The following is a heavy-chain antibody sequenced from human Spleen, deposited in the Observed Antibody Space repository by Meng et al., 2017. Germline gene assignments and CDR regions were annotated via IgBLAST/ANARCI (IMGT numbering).Heavy chain of an antibody. CDR1: GGSFSDYY. CDR3: ARGPTTMAHDFDY. Sequence: QVPLQEWGGVLLKPSETLFPTCVVSGGSFSDYYWSWIRQPPGKGLEWIGEINHSGSTNYNPSLESRATISVDTSQNNLSLKLSSVTAADSAVYYCARGPTTMAHDFDYWGQGTLVTVSS. J-gene: IGHJ4*02. V-gene: IGHV4-34*01. D-gene: IGHD4-11*01. CDR2: INHSGST.